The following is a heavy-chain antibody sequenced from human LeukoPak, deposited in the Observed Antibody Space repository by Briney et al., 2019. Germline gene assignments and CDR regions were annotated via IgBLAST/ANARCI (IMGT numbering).Heavy chain of an antibody. CDR3: TAENWFDP. V-gene: IGHV3-21*01. J-gene: IGHJ5*02. CDR2: ISSSSSYI. CDR1: GFTFSSYS. Sequence: PGGSLRLSCAASGFTFSSYSMNWVRQAPGKGLEWVSSISSSSSYIYYADSVEGRFNISRDNAKNSLYLQMNSLRAEDTAVYYCTAENWFDPWGQGTLVTVSS.